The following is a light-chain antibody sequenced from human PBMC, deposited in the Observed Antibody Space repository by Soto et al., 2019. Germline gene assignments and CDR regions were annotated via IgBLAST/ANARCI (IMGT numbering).Light chain of an antibody. J-gene: IGKJ4*01. CDR2: GAS. V-gene: IGKV3-15*01. Sequence: EVVMTQSPANLSVSPGVGATLSCWASQPVSDKLACYQQKPGQAPRLLIDGASARALGIPDRCSGSGSGTDFTLTISRLEPEDFAVYYCQQYGDSLLTFGGGTKVDI. CDR3: QQYGDSLLT. CDR1: QPVSDK.